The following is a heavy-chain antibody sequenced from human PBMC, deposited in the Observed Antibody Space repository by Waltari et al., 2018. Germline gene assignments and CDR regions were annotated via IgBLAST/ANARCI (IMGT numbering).Heavy chain of an antibody. CDR1: GGSFSGYY. Sequence: QVQLQQWGAGLLKPSETLSLTCAVYGGSFSGYYWSWIRQPPGKGLEWIGEIKHSGSTNYNPSLKSRVTISVDTSKNQFSRKLSSVTAADTAVYYCASPWGYCSSTSCLYPWGQGTLVTVSS. CDR2: IKHSGST. V-gene: IGHV4-34*01. CDR3: ASPWGYCSSTSCLYP. J-gene: IGHJ5*02. D-gene: IGHD2-2*01.